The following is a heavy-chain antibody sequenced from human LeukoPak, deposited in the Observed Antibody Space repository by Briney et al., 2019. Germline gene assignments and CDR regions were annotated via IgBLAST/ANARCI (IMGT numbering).Heavy chain of an antibody. Sequence: SEILSLTCGVSGGSIDSTNYWSWVRQAPGRGLEWIGEIAHDGTRNYNSSLRSRVAMSFDRANNYFSLSLTAVTAADTALYYCTRENRTFCPFAFWGQGVLVTVSS. CDR2: IAHDGTR. V-gene: IGHV4-4*02. D-gene: IGHD2/OR15-2a*01. J-gene: IGHJ4*02. CDR1: GGSIDSTNY. CDR3: TRENRTFCPFAF.